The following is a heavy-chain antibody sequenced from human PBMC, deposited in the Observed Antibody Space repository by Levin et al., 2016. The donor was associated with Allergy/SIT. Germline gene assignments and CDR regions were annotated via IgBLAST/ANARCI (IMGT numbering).Heavy chain of an antibody. Sequence: SETLSLTCAVYGGSFSGYYWSWIRQPPGRGLEWIGEINHSGDTNYNPSLKSRVTISVDTSTDQFSLKLSSVTAADTAVYYCAKGSDFWSGYPNYYYYHGVDVWGQGTTVTVSS. CDR1: GGSFSGYY. CDR3: AKGSDFWSGYPNYYYYHGVDV. J-gene: IGHJ6*02. CDR2: INHSGDT. D-gene: IGHD3-3*01. V-gene: IGHV4-34*01.